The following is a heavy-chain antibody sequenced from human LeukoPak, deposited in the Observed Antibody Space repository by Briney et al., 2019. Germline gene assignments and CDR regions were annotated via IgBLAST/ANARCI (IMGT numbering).Heavy chain of an antibody. CDR2: INPNSGGT. CDR3: ARGEMATIRGGYYYYMDV. V-gene: IGHV1-2*02. J-gene: IGHJ6*03. D-gene: IGHD5-24*01. CDR1: GYTFTGYY. Sequence: ASVTVSCKASGYTFTGYYMHWVRQAPGQGLEWMGWINPNSGGTNYAQKFQGRVTMTRDTSISTAYMELSRLRSDDTAVYYCARGEMATIRGGYYYYMDVWGKGTTVTVSS.